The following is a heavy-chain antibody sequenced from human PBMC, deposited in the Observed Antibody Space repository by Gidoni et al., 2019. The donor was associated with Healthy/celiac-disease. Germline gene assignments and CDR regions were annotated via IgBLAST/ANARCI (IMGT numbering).Heavy chain of an antibody. V-gene: IGHV3-21*06. CDR1: GFTFSSYS. Sequence: EVQLVESGVGLVKPGGSLRLSCAASGFTFSSYSMNCVRQAPGKGLEWVSSISSSSSYIYYADSVKGRFTISRDNAKNPLYLQMNSLRAEDTAVYYCARGPSDYYDSSGYLYNWFDPWGQGTLVTVSS. CDR3: ARGPSDYYDSSGYLYNWFDP. CDR2: ISSSSSYI. J-gene: IGHJ5*02. D-gene: IGHD3-22*01.